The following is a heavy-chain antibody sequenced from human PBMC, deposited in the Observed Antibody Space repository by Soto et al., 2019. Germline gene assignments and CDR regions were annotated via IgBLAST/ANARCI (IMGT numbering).Heavy chain of an antibody. CDR1: GGTFSSYT. J-gene: IGHJ4*02. CDR3: ARDPALWSTMMTL. Sequence: QVQLVQSGAEVKKPGSSVKVSCKASGGTFSSYTISWVRQAPGQGLEWMGRIIPILGIANYAQKFQGRVTITADKSTSTAYMELSSLRSEDTAVYYCARDPALWSTMMTLWGQGTLVTVSS. V-gene: IGHV1-69*08. D-gene: IGHD3-22*01. CDR2: IIPILGIA.